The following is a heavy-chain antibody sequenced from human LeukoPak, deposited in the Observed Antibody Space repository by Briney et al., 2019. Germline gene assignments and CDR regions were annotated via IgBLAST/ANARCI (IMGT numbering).Heavy chain of an antibody. J-gene: IGHJ4*02. V-gene: IGHV4-34*01. Sequence: PGGSLRLSCAASGFTFSSYAMSWVRQPPGKGLEWIGEINHSGSTNYNPSLKSRVTISVDTSKNQFSLKLSSVTAADTAVYYCARPNHKDHCSSTSCYRYFDYWGQGTLVTVSS. D-gene: IGHD2-2*02. CDR3: ARPNHKDHCSSTSCYRYFDY. CDR2: INHSGST. CDR1: GFTFSSYA.